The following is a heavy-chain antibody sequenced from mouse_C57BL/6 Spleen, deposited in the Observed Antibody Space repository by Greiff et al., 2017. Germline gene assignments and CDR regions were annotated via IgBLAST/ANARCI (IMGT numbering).Heavy chain of an antibody. CDR2: IHPNSGST. Sequence: VQLQQPGAELVKPGASVKLSCKASGYTFTSYWMHWVKQRPGQGLEWIGMIHPNSGSTNYNEKFKSKATLTVDKSSSTAYMQLSSLTSEDSAVYYCARGDYFGSSYGWYFDVWGTATTVTVSS. D-gene: IGHD1-1*01. V-gene: IGHV1-64*01. J-gene: IGHJ1*03. CDR3: ARGDYFGSSYGWYFDV. CDR1: GYTFTSYW.